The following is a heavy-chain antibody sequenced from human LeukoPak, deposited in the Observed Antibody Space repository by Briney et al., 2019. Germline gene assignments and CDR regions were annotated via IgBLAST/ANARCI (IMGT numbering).Heavy chain of an antibody. V-gene: IGHV3-23*01. CDR1: GFTFSSYA. D-gene: IGHD6-13*01. Sequence: PGGSLRLSCAASGFTFSSYAMSWVRQAPGKGLEWVSAISGSGGSTYYAASVKGRFTISRDNSKNTLYLQMNSLRAEDTAVYYCANAIAAEAKYYYYGMDVWGQGTTVTVSS. CDR2: ISGSGGST. CDR3: ANAIAAEAKYYYYGMDV. J-gene: IGHJ6*02.